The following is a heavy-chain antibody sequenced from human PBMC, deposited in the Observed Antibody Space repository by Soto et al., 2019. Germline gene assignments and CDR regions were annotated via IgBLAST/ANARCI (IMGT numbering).Heavy chain of an antibody. V-gene: IGHV1-69*06. CDR3: ARGWGYDSTDYYYAY. CDR2: IIRIFGTA. J-gene: IGHJ4*02. D-gene: IGHD3-22*01. Sequence: QVQLVQSGAEVRKPGSSVRVSCKASGGSFNRHTISWVRQAPGQGIEWMGGIIRIFGTANHAQKFQGRVTIIEDKSTTSVNLELCSLRSADTAIYYCARGWGYDSTDYYYAYWGQGTLVIVST. CDR1: GGSFNRHT.